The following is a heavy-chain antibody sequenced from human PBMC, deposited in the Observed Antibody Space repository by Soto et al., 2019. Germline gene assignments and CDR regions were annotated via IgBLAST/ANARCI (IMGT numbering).Heavy chain of an antibody. V-gene: IGHV1-69*02. CDR2: IIPILGIA. J-gene: IGHJ3*02. CDR1: GGTFSSYT. CDR3: ARATRSNGPRDI. Sequence: QVQLVQSGAEVKKPGSSVKVSCKASGGTFSSYTISWVRQAPGQGLEWMGRIIPILGIANYAQKFQGRVTITADKATSTAYMELSRLRSEDTAVYSCARATRSNGPRDIWCQGTMVPVSS. D-gene: IGHD4-17*01.